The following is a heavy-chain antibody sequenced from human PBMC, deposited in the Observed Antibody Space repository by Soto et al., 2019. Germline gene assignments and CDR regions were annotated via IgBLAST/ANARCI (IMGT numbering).Heavy chain of an antibody. D-gene: IGHD3-10*01. CDR1: GGTFSSYA. CDR2: IIPIFGTA. Sequence: QVQLVQSGAEVKKPGSSVKVSCKASGGTFSSYAISWVRQAPGQGLEWMGGIIPIFGTANYAQKFQGRVTITADESTSTAYMKLSSLRSEDTAVYYCARPRLGDGSGSYFPFDYWGQGTLVTVSS. V-gene: IGHV1-69*01. J-gene: IGHJ4*02. CDR3: ARPRLGDGSGSYFPFDY.